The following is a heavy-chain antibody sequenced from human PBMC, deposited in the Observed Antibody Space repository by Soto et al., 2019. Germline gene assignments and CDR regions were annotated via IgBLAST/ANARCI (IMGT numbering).Heavy chain of an antibody. D-gene: IGHD3-10*01. Sequence: SVKVSCKASGGTFSIYAISCVRQSPLQWLDWMGGIIPIFGTANYAQKFQGRVTITADKSTSTAYMELSSLRSEDTAVYYCARVPPHYYGSGSPSYYYYGMDVWGQGTTVTVSS. CDR3: ARVPPHYYGSGSPSYYYYGMDV. V-gene: IGHV1-69*06. CDR2: IIPIFGTA. J-gene: IGHJ6*02. CDR1: GGTFSIYA.